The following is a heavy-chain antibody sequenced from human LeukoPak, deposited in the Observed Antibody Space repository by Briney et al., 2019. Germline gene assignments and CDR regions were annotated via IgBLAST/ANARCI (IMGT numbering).Heavy chain of an antibody. V-gene: IGHV3-30*02. CDR1: GFTFNSYG. D-gene: IGHD3-10*02. Sequence: GSLRLSCAASGFTFNSYGIHWVRQAPGKGLEWVAFIRYDGSSKYYVDSVKGRFTIPRDNAKNSLYLQMNSLRAEDTAVYYCAELGITMIGGVWGKGTTVTISS. CDR3: AELGITMIGGV. CDR2: IRYDGSSK. J-gene: IGHJ6*04.